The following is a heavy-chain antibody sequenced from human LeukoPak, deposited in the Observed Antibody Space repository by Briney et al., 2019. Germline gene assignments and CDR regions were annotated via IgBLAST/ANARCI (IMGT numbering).Heavy chain of an antibody. J-gene: IGHJ4*02. Sequence: PSETLSLTCTVSGGSISIYYWSWIRQPPGKGLEWIGYIYYSGSTYYNPSLKSRVTISVDTSKNQFSLKLSSVTAADTAVYYCARATMVRGVNFDYWGQGTLVTVSS. CDR3: ARATMVRGVNFDY. CDR1: GGSISIYY. D-gene: IGHD3-10*01. V-gene: IGHV4-30-4*08. CDR2: IYYSGST.